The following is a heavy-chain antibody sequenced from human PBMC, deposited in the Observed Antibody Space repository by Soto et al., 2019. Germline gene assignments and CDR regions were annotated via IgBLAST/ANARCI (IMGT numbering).Heavy chain of an antibody. CDR1: GGTFSSYS. Sequence: SVKVSCKASGGTFSSYSISWVRQAPGQGLEWMGGIIPIVGTANYAQKFQGRVTITADESTSTAYMELSSLRSEDTAVYYCARHGLPVPATVIAGFDPWGQGTLVTVSS. D-gene: IGHD2-2*01. CDR2: IIPIVGTA. CDR3: ARHGLPVPATVIAGFDP. V-gene: IGHV1-69*13. J-gene: IGHJ5*02.